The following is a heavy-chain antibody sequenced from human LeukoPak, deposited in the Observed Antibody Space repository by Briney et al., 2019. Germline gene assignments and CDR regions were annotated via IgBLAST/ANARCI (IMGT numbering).Heavy chain of an antibody. CDR1: GYTFTSYG. D-gene: IGHD3-9*01. CDR2: ISAYNGNT. Sequence: ASVKVSCKASGYTFTSYGISWVRQAPGQGLEWMGWISAYNGNTNYAQKLQGRVTMTTDTSTSTAYMELRSLRSDDTAVYYCARSHYDILTGYLGAFDYWGQGTLVTVSS. CDR3: ARSHYDILTGYLGAFDY. V-gene: IGHV1-18*01. J-gene: IGHJ4*02.